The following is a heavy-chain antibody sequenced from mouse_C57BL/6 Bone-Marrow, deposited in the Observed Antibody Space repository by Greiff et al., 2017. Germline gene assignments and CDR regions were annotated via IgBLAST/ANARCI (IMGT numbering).Heavy chain of an antibody. Sequence: QVQLQQPGAELVKPGASVKLSCTASGYTFTSYWMPWVKQRPGQGLEWIGLIHPNSGSTNYNEKFKSKATLTVDKSSITAYMQLSSLTSEGSAVSYCARFYYGSLRDYWGQGTSVTVSS. CDR2: IHPNSGST. CDR1: GYTFTSYW. D-gene: IGHD1-1*01. J-gene: IGHJ4*01. CDR3: ARFYYGSLRDY. V-gene: IGHV1-64*01.